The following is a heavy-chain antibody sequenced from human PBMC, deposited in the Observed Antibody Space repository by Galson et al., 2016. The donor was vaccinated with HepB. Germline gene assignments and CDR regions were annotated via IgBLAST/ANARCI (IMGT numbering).Heavy chain of an antibody. CDR2: ISPRDIDI. CDR3: ARGDLLTETVNSDIHNSFDV. D-gene: IGHD5-24*01. V-gene: IGHV3-48*03. J-gene: IGHJ3*01. Sequence: SLRLSCAGSGFDFRNYEMNWVRQAPGRGLEFIAYISPRDIDISYADSVKGRFSVARDDAKDSVFLHMNSLRVEDTAQYFCARGDLLTETVNSDIHNSFDVWGQGTMVTVS. CDR1: GFDFRNYE.